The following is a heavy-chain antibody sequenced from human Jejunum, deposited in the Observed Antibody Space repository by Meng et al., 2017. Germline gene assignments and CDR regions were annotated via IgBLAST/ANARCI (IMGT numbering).Heavy chain of an antibody. V-gene: IGHV3-74*01. CDR2: INSDGSRT. CDR3: AKASCGGSNCYCGES. D-gene: IGHD2-15*01. CDR1: GFTFSNTG. Sequence: GGSLRLSCAASGFTFSNTGMHWVRQVPGKGLEWVSYINSDGSRTRYADSVKGRFTISRANAENTLSLQMNSLRVEDTAVYYCAKASCGGSNCYCGESWGQGNRVNVSS. J-gene: IGHJ5*01.